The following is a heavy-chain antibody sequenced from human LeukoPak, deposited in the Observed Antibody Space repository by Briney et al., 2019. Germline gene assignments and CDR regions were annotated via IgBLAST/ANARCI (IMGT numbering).Heavy chain of an antibody. J-gene: IGHJ6*03. D-gene: IGHD6-19*01. Sequence: PSQTLSLTCAISGDSVSSNSAAWNWIRQSPSRGLEWLGRTYYRSKWYNDYAVSVKSRITINPDTSKNQFSLQLNSVTPEGTAVYYCARYYSSGRYLSDRGSYMDVWGKGTTVTISS. CDR3: ARYYSSGRYLSDRGSYMDV. CDR1: GDSVSSNSAA. CDR2: TYYRSKWYN. V-gene: IGHV6-1*01.